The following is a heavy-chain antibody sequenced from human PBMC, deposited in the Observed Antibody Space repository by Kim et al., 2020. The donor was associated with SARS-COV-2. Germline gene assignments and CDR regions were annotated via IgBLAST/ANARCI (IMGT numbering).Heavy chain of an antibody. V-gene: IGHV3-30*18. CDR2: ISYDGSNK. J-gene: IGHJ3*02. CDR1: GFTFSSYG. Sequence: GGSLRLSCAASGFTFSSYGMHWVRQAPGKGLEWVAVISYDGSNKYYADSVKGRFTISRDNSKNTLYLQMNSLRAEDTAVYYCAKDNPTYKWGRYSLPPVNDGEGAFDIWGQGTMVTVSS. D-gene: IGHD3-16*01. CDR3: AKDNPTYKWGRYSLPPVNDGEGAFDI.